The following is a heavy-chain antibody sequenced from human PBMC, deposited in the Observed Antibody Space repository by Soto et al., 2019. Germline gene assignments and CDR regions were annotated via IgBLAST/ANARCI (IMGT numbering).Heavy chain of an antibody. D-gene: IGHD3-22*01. CDR3: ARGGGYYYDSSGYYYRPYYYGMDV. CDR2: MNPNSGNT. J-gene: IGHJ6*02. CDR1: GYTFTSYD. Sequence: QVQLVQSGAEVKKPGASVKVSCKASGYTFTSYDINWVRQATGQGLEWMGWMNPNSGNTGYAQKFQGRVIMSSNTSIRSAYMELSSLRSEDTDVYYCARGGGYYYDSSGYYYRPYYYGMDVWGQGTTVTVSS. V-gene: IGHV1-8*01.